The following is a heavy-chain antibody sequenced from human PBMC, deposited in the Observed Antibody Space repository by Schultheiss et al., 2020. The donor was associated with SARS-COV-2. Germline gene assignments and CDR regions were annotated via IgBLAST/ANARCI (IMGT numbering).Heavy chain of an antibody. CDR1: GYAFTGYY. CDR3: ARGLVKKYGDYPDY. CDR2: MNPNSGNT. V-gene: IGHV1-8*02. Sequence: GESLKISCMASGYAFTGYYMHWVRQATGQGLEWMGWMNPNSGNTGYAQKFQGRVTMTRNTSISTAYMELSSLRSEDTAVYYCARGLVKKYGDYPDYWGQGTLVTVSS. D-gene: IGHD4-17*01. J-gene: IGHJ4*02.